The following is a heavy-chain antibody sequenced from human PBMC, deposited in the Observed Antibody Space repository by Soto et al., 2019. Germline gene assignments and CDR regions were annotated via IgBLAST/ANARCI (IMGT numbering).Heavy chain of an antibody. CDR3: AREISYYDSSGYYYVYVDY. V-gene: IGHV4-31*03. D-gene: IGHD3-22*01. Sequence: QVQLQESGPGLVKPSQTLSLTCTVSGGSISSGGYYWSWIRQHPGKGLEWIGYIYYSGSTYYNPSLKSRVILAVDTSKNQFSLKLSSVTAADTAVYYCAREISYYDSSGYYYVYVDYWGQGTLVTVSS. CDR2: IYYSGST. J-gene: IGHJ4*02. CDR1: GGSISSGGYY.